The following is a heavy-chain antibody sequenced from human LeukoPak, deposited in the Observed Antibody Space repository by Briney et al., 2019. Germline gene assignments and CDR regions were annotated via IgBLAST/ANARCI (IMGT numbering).Heavy chain of an antibody. Sequence: SETLSLTCAVYGGSFSGYYWSWIRQPPGRGLEWIGEINHSGSTNYNPSLKSRVTISVDTSKNQFSLKLSSVTAADTAVYYCARGRSAFDYWGQGTLVTVSS. J-gene: IGHJ4*02. CDR3: ARGRSAFDY. CDR2: INHSGST. D-gene: IGHD3-3*01. V-gene: IGHV4-34*01. CDR1: GGSFSGYY.